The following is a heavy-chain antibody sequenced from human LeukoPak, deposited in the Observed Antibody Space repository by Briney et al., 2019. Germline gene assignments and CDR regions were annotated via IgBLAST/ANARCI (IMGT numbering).Heavy chain of an antibody. V-gene: IGHV3-30*02. CDR3: AKAPYYDILSGLDY. CDR2: IRDDGSNK. J-gene: IGHJ4*02. CDR1: GFTFSSYG. D-gene: IGHD3-9*01. Sequence: RHSCAASGFTFSSYGMHWVRQAPGKGLEWMGFIRDDGSNKYYAESVKGRFTISRDNYKNTLYMEMNRLRGEDTAVYYCAKAPYYDILSGLDYWGQGTLVTVSS.